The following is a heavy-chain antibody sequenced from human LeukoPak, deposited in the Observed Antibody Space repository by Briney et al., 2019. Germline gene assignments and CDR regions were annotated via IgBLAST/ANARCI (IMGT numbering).Heavy chain of an antibody. J-gene: IGHJ4*02. V-gene: IGHV3-23*01. CDR2: ISGSGGST. CDR1: GFTFSSYA. D-gene: IGHD6-19*01. CDR3: ARGKRGLSSGWYLLDY. Sequence: GGSLRLSCAASGFTFSSYAMSWVRQAPGKGLEWVSAISGSGGSTYYADSVKGRFTISRDNSKNTLYLQMNSLRAEDTAVYYCARGKRGLSSGWYLLDYWGQGTLVTVSS.